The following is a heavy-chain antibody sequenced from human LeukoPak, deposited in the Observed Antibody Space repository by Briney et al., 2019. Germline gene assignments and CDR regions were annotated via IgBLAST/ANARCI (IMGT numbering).Heavy chain of an antibody. V-gene: IGHV4-38-2*01. Sequence: SETLSLTCAVSGYSISTDYHWGWIRQPPGKGLEWIGAMHHSGSTYYNPSLKSRVTISVDTSKNQFSLKLSSVTAADTAVYYCARSRTPTDFDYWGQGTLVTVSS. J-gene: IGHJ4*02. CDR2: MHHSGST. CDR1: GYSISTDYH. CDR3: ARSRTPTDFDY.